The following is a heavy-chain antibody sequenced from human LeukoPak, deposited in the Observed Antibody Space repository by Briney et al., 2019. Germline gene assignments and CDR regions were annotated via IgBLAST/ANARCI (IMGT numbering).Heavy chain of an antibody. D-gene: IGHD3-10*02. V-gene: IGHV1-46*01. J-gene: IGHJ5*02. Sequence: ASVKVSCKASGYTFTSYYMHWVRQAPGQGLEWMGIINPSGGSTSYAQKFQGRVTMTRDTSTSTVYMELSSLRSEDTAVYYCARDLLGFGYYVGGATNWFDPWGQGTLVTVSS. CDR3: ARDLLGFGYYVGGATNWFDP. CDR1: GYTFTSYY. CDR2: INPSGGST.